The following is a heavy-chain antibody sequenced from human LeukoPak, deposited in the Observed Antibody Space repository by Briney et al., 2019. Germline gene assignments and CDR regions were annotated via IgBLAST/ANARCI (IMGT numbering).Heavy chain of an antibody. CDR1: GFTVSSNY. D-gene: IGHD2-15*01. CDR2: IYSGGST. CDR3: ARDRILPAHRRGWFDP. J-gene: IGHJ5*02. Sequence: GGSLRLSCAASGFTVSSNYMSWVRQAPGKGREWGSVIYSGGSTYYADSVKGRFTISRNNSKSTLYLQMNSLRAEDTAVYYCARDRILPAHRRGWFDPWGQGTLVTVSS. V-gene: IGHV3-53*01.